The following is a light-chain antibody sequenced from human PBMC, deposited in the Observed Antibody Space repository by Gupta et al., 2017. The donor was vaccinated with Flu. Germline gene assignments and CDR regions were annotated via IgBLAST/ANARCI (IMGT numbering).Light chain of an antibody. J-gene: IGLJ3*02. CDR3: QCYDGRNRWV. CDR1: SGSIASQY. V-gene: IGLV6-57*03. Sequence: NFMLFQPHPVSDSPGEPLTISCTRSSGSIASQYVQWHRQRPGSAPTPVIFEDDQRPSGVPDRFSGSIDSSSNSAYLTISGLKTDDEADYYCQCYDGRNRWVFGGGTTVTVL. CDR2: EDD.